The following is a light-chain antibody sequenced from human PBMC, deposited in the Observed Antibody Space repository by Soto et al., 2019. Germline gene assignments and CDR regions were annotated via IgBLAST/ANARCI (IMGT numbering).Light chain of an antibody. V-gene: IGKV2-40*01. CDR3: MQRIEFPLT. J-gene: IGKJ4*01. CDR2: TVY. Sequence: DIVMPQTPLSLPVTPGEPASISCGSSPSPLDSDDGNTYLDWYLQKPGQSPQLRIYTVYYRASGVPDRFSGSGAGTDFTLKSSRVEAEDVGVYYCMQRIEFPLTFGGGNKGEIK. CDR1: PSPLDSDDGNTY.